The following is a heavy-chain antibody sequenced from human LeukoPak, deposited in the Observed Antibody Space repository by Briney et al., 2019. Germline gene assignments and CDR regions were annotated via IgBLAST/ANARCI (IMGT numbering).Heavy chain of an antibody. D-gene: IGHD2-2*01. CDR2: ISGGGGST. CDR1: GFTFSSCA. V-gene: IGHV3-23*01. J-gene: IGHJ4*02. Sequence: HPGGSLRLSCAASGFTFSSCAMSWVRQTPGKGLEWVSAISGGGGSTYYADSVKGRFTISRDNSKNTLYLQMSSLRADDTAVYYCAKGVLFTSAKRDAFDYWGQGTLVTVSS. CDR3: AKGVLFTSAKRDAFDY.